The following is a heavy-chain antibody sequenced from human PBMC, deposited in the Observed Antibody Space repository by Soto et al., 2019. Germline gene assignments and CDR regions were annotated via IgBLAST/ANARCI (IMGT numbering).Heavy chain of an antibody. Sequence: EVQLVESGGGLVKPGGSLRLSCAASGFTFSKAWMSRVRQAPGKGLEWVGRIKSKTDGGTTDSAGHVKGRFTIARGDSKNTLYLQMSSLKTEDTAVYYCTTGVGKYDPWGQGTLVTDAS. CDR3: TTGVGKYDP. CDR1: GFTFSKAW. CDR2: IKSKTDGGTT. V-gene: IGHV3-15*01. D-gene: IGHD2-15*01. J-gene: IGHJ5*02.